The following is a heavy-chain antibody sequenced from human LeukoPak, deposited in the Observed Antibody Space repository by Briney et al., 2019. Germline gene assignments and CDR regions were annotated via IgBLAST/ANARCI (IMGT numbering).Heavy chain of an antibody. D-gene: IGHD2-2*01. V-gene: IGHV3-9*01. CDR1: GFTFDDYA. Sequence: AGGSLRLSCAASGFTFDDYAMHWVRQAPGKGLEWVSGISWNSITKRYADPVRGRFTISRDNAKNSLYLQMRSLRPEDTAFYYCAKAVPATNYFDLWGRGTLVTVSS. CDR3: AKAVPATNYFDL. CDR2: ISWNSITK. J-gene: IGHJ4*02.